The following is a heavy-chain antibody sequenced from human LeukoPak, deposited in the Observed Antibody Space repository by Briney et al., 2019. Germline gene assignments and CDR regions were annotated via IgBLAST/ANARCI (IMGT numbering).Heavy chain of an antibody. CDR3: ARGNPYYYDSSGYLY. CDR1: GFTFSSYA. J-gene: IGHJ4*02. CDR2: IRYDGTNK. V-gene: IGHV3-30*02. D-gene: IGHD3-22*01. Sequence: GGSLRLSCAASGFTFSSYAMSWVRQAPGKGLEWVAFIRYDGTNKYYTESVKGRFTISRDNSKNTLFLQMDSLRAEDTAVYYCARGNPYYYDSSGYLYWGQGTLVTVSS.